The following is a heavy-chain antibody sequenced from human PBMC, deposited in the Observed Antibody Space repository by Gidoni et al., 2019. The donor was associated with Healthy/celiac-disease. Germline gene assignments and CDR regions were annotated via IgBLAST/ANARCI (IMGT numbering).Heavy chain of an antibody. CDR2: IWYDGSNK. J-gene: IGHJ6*02. D-gene: IGHD3-22*01. CDR3: ARDSGDDSSGYSGGYYYYGMDV. V-gene: IGHV3-33*01. Sequence: LEWVAVIWYDGSNKYYADSVKGRFTISRDNSKNTLYLQMNSLRAEDTAVYYCARDSGDDSSGYSGGYYYYGMDVWGQGTTVTVSS.